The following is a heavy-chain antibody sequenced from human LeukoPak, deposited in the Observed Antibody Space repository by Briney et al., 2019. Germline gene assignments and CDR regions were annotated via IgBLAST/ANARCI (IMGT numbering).Heavy chain of an antibody. Sequence: SETLSLTCTVSGGSISSATSYWSWIRQPAGKGLEWIGRVYTSGSTNYNPSLKSRVTISVDKSKNQFSPKLSSVTAADTAVYYCASTSGIAAAGSGYDYWGQGTLVTVSS. CDR2: VYTSGST. D-gene: IGHD6-13*01. CDR3: ASTSGIAAAGSGYDY. J-gene: IGHJ4*02. CDR1: GGSISSATSY. V-gene: IGHV4-61*02.